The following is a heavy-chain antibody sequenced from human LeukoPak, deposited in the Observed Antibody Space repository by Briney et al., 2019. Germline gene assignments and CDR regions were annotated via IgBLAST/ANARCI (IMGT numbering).Heavy chain of an antibody. Sequence: KPGGSLRLSCAASGFTFSDYYMSWIRQAPGKGLEWVSYISSSGSTIYYADSVKGRFTISRDNAKNSLYLQMNSLRAEDTAVYYCARDTYYYDSSGYYPPGTLDYWGQGTLVTVSS. J-gene: IGHJ4*02. D-gene: IGHD3-22*01. CDR2: ISSSGSTI. CDR3: ARDTYYYDSSGYYPPGTLDY. CDR1: GFTFSDYY. V-gene: IGHV3-11*04.